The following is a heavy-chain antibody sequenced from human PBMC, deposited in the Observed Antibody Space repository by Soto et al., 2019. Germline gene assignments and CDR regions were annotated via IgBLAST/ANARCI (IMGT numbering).Heavy chain of an antibody. V-gene: IGHV1-8*01. CDR1: GYIFTSYD. J-gene: IGHJ3*02. D-gene: IGHD3-16*01. CDR2: MNPNTGNR. Sequence: GASVKVSCKASGYIFTSYDINWVRQATGQGLEWMGWMNPNTGNRKYSQKLQGRVTITRDTSASTAYMELSSLRSEDTAVYYCARDDYYIWGQGTMVTVSS. CDR3: ARDDYYI.